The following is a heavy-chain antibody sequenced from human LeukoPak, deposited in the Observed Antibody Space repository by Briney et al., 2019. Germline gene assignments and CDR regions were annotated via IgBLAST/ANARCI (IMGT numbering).Heavy chain of an antibody. Sequence: SETLSLTCTVSGVSISSSSYYWGWIRQPPGKGLEWIGSIYYSGSTYYNPSLKSRVTISVDTSKNQFSLKLSSVTAAETAVYYCASQQYHYDSSGYYHVVGAFDIWGQGTMVTVSS. V-gene: IGHV4-39*01. CDR1: GVSISSSSYY. CDR2: IYYSGST. CDR3: ASQQYHYDSSGYYHVVGAFDI. J-gene: IGHJ3*02. D-gene: IGHD3-22*01.